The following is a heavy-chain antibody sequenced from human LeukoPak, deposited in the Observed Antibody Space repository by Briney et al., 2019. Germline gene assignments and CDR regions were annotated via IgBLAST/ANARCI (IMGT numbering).Heavy chain of an antibody. J-gene: IGHJ4*02. Sequence: TGGSLRLSCAAAGFNFNKYDMTWARQAPGKGLGWVSTITGRSDKTYYTDSVKGRFVTSRDNSKDTLYLQMNSLRAEDTALYYCAKGGWLDDLGQGALVTVSS. CDR3: AKGGWLDD. V-gene: IGHV3-23*01. CDR2: ITGRSDKT. CDR1: GFNFNKYD. D-gene: IGHD6-19*01.